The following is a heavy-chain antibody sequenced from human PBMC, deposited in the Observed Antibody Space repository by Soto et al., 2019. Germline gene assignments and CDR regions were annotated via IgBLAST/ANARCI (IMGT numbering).Heavy chain of an antibody. CDR3: AREDIVVVPAAHRFNWFDP. D-gene: IGHD2-2*01. V-gene: IGHV1-18*04. CDR1: GYTFTSYG. J-gene: IGHJ5*02. CDR2: ISAYNGNT. Sequence: ASVKVSCKASGYTFTSYGISWVRQAPGQGLEWMGWISAYNGNTNYAQKLQGRVTMTTDTSTSTAYMELRSLRSGDTAVYYCAREDIVVVPAAHRFNWFDPWGQGTLVTVSS.